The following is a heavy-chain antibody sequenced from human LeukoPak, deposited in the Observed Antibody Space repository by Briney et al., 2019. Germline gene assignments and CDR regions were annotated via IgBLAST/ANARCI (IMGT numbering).Heavy chain of an antibody. J-gene: IGHJ4*02. CDR1: GHTFTEYY. CDR3: ASYASGYNWLKV. D-gene: IGHD1-1*01. V-gene: IGHV1-2*02. Sequence: ASVKVSFKSSGHTFTEYYVHWVRQAPGPGLERLGWIHPGTGNPNYAQKFQGRFTISRDTSINTAYMELIRLKSDDTAVYYCASYASGYNWLKVWGQGTLVTVSS. CDR2: IHPGTGNP.